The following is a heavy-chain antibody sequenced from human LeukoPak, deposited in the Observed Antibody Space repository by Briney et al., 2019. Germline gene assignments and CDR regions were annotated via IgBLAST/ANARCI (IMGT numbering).Heavy chain of an antibody. CDR3: AKEADYHGELLYYYFDY. Sequence: GGSLRLSCAASGFTFSSYTMNWVRQAPGKGLEWVSSISSSNTYIYYADSVRGRFTISRDNAKNSLYLQMNSLRAEDTALYYCAKEADYHGELLYYYFDYWGQGTLVTVSS. CDR1: GFTFSSYT. CDR2: ISSSNTYI. V-gene: IGHV3-21*04. J-gene: IGHJ4*02. D-gene: IGHD3-10*01.